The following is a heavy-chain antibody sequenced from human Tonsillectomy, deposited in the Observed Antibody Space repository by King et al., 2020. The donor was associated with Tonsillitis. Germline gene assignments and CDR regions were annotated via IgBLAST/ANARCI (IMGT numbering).Heavy chain of an antibody. V-gene: IGHV4-34*01. CDR2: INHSGST. D-gene: IGHD3-10*01. Sequence: VQLQQWGAGLLKPSETLSLTCAVYGGSFSGYYWSWIRQPPGKRLEWIGEINHSGSTNYNPSLKSRVTISVDTSKNQFSLKLSSVTAADTAVYYCAPGGYYYGSGSYYLWGQGTLVTVSS. CDR3: APGGYYYGSGSYYL. J-gene: IGHJ5*02. CDR1: GGSFSGYY.